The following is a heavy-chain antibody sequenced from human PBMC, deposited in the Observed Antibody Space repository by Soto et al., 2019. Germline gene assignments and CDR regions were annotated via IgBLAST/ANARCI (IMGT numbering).Heavy chain of an antibody. V-gene: IGHV3-23*01. CDR1: GFAFSNFA. J-gene: IGHJ3*02. D-gene: IGHD2-21*02. Sequence: EVQLLESGGGSVQPGGSLRLSCAASGFAFSNFAMTWVRQAPGKGLEWVSTISGSGGYTYYGDSVKGRFTISRDDSKNPLFLHMNSLTSQDTAVYYCAKGTALTPHHDAFHIWGQGTMVTVSS. CDR3: AKGTALTPHHDAFHI. CDR2: ISGSGGYT.